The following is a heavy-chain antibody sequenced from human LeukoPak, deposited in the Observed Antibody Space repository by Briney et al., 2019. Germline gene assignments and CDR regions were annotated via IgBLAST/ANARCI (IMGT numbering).Heavy chain of an antibody. V-gene: IGHV3-7*01. J-gene: IGHJ2*01. CDR2: IKQDGSEK. CDR3: ARDSGGRGLDYGDSDYWYFDL. Sequence: GGSLRLSCAASGFTFSSYWMSWVRQAPGKGLEWAANIKQDGSEKYYVDSVKGRFTISRDNAKNSLYLQMNSLRAEDTAVYYCARDSGGRGLDYGDSDYWYFDLWGRGTLVTVSS. CDR1: GFTFSSYW. D-gene: IGHD4-17*01.